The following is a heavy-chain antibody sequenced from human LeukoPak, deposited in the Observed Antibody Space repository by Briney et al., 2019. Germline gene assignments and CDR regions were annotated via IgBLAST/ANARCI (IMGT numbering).Heavy chain of an antibody. V-gene: IGHV4-30-4*01. Sequence: SETLSLTCTVSGGSISSGEYYWSWLRHPPGKGLEWIGYIYYSGSTYYNPSLKSRVTISVDTSKNQFSLKLSSVTAADTAVYYCARGTYDSSGGTFDYWGQGTLVTVSS. CDR2: IYYSGST. CDR1: GGSISSGEYY. D-gene: IGHD3-22*01. J-gene: IGHJ4*02. CDR3: ARGTYDSSGGTFDY.